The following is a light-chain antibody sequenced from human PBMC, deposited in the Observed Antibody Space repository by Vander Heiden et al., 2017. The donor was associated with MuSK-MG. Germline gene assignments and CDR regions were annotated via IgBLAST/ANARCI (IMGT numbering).Light chain of an antibody. Sequence: SYVLTQPPSVSVAPGETDRITCGGNNIGTESVHWYQQKPGQAPVLVIYFDSDRPSGIPERFSGSSSGNTATLTLSRVEAGDEADYYCQVWDSSSDRVVFGGGTKLTVL. CDR3: QVWDSSSDRVV. CDR2: FDS. J-gene: IGLJ2*01. V-gene: IGLV3-21*04. CDR1: NIGTES.